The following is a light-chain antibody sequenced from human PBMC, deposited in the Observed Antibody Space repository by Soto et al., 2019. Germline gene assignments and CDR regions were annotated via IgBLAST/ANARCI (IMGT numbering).Light chain of an antibody. J-gene: IGLJ1*01. CDR3: CSYAGTRTPYG. CDR2: EVS. CDR1: SSDVGNYNL. V-gene: IGLV2-23*02. Sequence: QSVLTQPASVSGSPGQSITISCTGTSSDVGNYNLVSWYQQHPGKAPKLMIYEVSKRPSGVSNRFSGSKSGNTASLTISGLQAEDEADYYCCSYAGTRTPYGFGTGTKVTVL.